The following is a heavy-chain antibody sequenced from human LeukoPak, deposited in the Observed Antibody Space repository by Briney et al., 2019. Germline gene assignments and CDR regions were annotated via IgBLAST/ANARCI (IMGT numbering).Heavy chain of an antibody. Sequence: GGSLRLSCAASGFTFSDYYLTWIRQAPGTGLECVSYFSSSSDYTNYPDSVQGRFTISRNNAKNSLYLEMNSLRAEDTALYYYARVKVGTTNRFDYWGQGTLVTVSS. CDR2: FSSSSDYT. V-gene: IGHV3-11*05. CDR1: GFTFSDYY. D-gene: IGHD1-26*01. CDR3: ARVKVGTTNRFDY. J-gene: IGHJ4*02.